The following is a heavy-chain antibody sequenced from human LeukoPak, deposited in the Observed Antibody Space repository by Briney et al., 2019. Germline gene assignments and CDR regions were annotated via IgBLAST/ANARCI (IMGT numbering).Heavy chain of an antibody. J-gene: IGHJ4*02. CDR1: GDSISTYY. D-gene: IGHD3-10*01. CDR2: IYYRVTS. CDR3: ARAVGGDGSGSL. V-gene: IGHV4-59*01. Sequence: SETLSLTCTVSGDSISTYYWSWVRQPPGKGLEWIGYIYYRVTSDYNPSLKSRVTMSVDMSARQISLKLSSVTAADTAVYYCARAVGGDGSGSLWGPGTLVTVSS.